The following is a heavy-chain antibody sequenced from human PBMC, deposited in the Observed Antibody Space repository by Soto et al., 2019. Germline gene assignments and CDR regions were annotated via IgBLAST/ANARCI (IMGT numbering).Heavy chain of an antibody. D-gene: IGHD3-9*01. V-gene: IGHV4-31*03. CDR1: GGSISSGGYY. CDR2: IYYSGST. J-gene: IGHJ6*02. Sequence: SETLSLTCTVSGGSISSGGYYWSWIRQHPGKGLEWIGYIYYSGSTYYNPSLKSRVTISVDTSKNQFSLKLSSVTAADTAVYYCARDSPHYDILTGYPLYYYYYGMDVWGQGTTVTVSS. CDR3: ARDSPHYDILTGYPLYYYYYGMDV.